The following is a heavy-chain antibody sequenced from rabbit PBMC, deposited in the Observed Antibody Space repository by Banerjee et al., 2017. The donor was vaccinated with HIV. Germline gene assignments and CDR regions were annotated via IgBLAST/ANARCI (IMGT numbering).Heavy chain of an antibody. J-gene: IGHJ4*01. V-gene: IGHV1S45*01. CDR3: ARDGASGYNFNL. D-gene: IGHD1-1*01. Sequence: QEQLEESGGGLVKPEGSLTLTCKASGFDLSNYYYMCWVRQAPGKGLEVVACIITSSGSTWYASWVNGRFTISKTSSTTVTLQMTSLTAADTATYFCARDGASGYNFNLWGPGTLVTVS. CDR2: IITSSGST. CDR1: GFDLSNYYY.